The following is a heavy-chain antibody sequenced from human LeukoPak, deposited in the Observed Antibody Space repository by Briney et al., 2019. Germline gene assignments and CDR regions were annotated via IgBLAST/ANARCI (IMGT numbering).Heavy chain of an antibody. D-gene: IGHD5-18*01. J-gene: IGHJ6*02. CDR2: IYPNSGGT. Sequence: SVPVSCMASGCTLTHYYLHWVRQAPGQRLEGVGGIYPNSGGTNYAQKFQGRVTLTANKSTSTAYMELSRLRSEDTAVYYWARISSGYSYGPGYYCGMDVWGQGTTVTVSS. V-gene: IGHV1-2*02. CDR3: ARISSGYSYGPGYYCGMDV. CDR1: GCTLTHYY.